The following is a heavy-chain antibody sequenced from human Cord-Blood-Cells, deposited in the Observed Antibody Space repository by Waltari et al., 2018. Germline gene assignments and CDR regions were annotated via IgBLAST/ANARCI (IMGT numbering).Heavy chain of an antibody. CDR1: GYSISSGYY. V-gene: IGHV4-38-2*01. CDR3: ARVRRCTGGVGYPDAFDI. D-gene: IGHD2-8*02. CDR2: SYHSGST. J-gene: IGHJ3*02. Sequence: QVQLQESGPGLVKPSETLSLTCAVSGYSISSGYYWGWIRQPPGKGLEWIGSSYHSGSTYYTPSLKRQVTMSVDTSKIQFSLKLSSVTDADTAVYYCARVRRCTGGVGYPDAFDIWGQGTMVTVSS.